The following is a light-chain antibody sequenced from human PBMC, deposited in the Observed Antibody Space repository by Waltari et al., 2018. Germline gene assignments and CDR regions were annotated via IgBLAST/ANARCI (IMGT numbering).Light chain of an antibody. J-gene: IGKJ5*01. CDR1: QSLLHSNGYNY. CDR2: LGS. V-gene: IGKV2-28*01. Sequence: DIVMTQSPLSLPVTPGEPASISCRSSQSLLHSNGYNYLDWYLQKPGQSPQIRIYLGSNRASGVPDRFSGSGSGTDFTLKISRVEAEDAGVYYCMEALQSVTFGQVTRLAIK. CDR3: MEALQSVT.